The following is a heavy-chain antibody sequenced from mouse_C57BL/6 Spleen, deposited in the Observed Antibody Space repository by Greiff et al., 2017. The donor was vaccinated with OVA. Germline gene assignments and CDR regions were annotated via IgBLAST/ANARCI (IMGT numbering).Heavy chain of an antibody. CDR2: IDPSDSYT. V-gene: IGHV1-69*01. CDR1: GYTFTSYW. Sequence: VQLQQSGAELVMPGASVKLSCKASGYTFTSYWMHWVKQRPGQGLEWIGEIDPSDSYTNYNQKFKGKSTLTVDKSSSTAYMQLSSLTSEDAAVYYCARAHYDPFAYWGQGTLVTVSA. J-gene: IGHJ3*01. CDR3: ARAHYDPFAY. D-gene: IGHD2-4*01.